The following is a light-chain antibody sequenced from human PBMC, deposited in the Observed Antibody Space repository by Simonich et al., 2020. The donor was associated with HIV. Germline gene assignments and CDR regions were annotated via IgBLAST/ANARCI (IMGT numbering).Light chain of an antibody. CDR2: RNK. Sequence: QSVLTQPPSASGTPGHRVTISCSGSSSNIGSNYVYWYQQLPGTAPKLLIYRNKQRSSGVPDRFSGSKSGTSASLAITGLQAEDEADYYCQSYDSSLSGSVFGGGTKLTVL. V-gene: IGLV1-47*01. J-gene: IGLJ2*01. CDR1: SSNIGSNY. CDR3: QSYDSSLSGSV.